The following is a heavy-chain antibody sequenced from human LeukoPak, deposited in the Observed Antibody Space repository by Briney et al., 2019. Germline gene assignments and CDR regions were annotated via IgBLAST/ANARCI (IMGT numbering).Heavy chain of an antibody. CDR2: ISGSGGST. CDR1: GFTFSVYA. V-gene: IGHV3-23*01. J-gene: IGHJ3*02. CDR3: AKEGGAFWSGQDAFDI. Sequence: PGGSLRLSCAASGFTFSVYAMSWVRQAPGKGLEWVSAISGSGGSTYYADSVKGRFTISRDNSKNTLYLQMNSLRAEDTAVYYCAKEGGAFWSGQDAFDIWGQGTMVTVSS. D-gene: IGHD3-3*01.